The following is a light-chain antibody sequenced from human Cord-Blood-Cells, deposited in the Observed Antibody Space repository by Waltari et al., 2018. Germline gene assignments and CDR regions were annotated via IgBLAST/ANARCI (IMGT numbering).Light chain of an antibody. Sequence: EIVMTQSPATLSVSPGERATLSCRARQSVSSNLAWYQQKPGQAPRLLIYGASTRATGIPARFSGSGYGTEFTLTISSLQSEDFAVYYCQQYNNWPLTFGGGTKVEIK. CDR1: QSVSSN. V-gene: IGKV3-15*01. CDR3: QQYNNWPLT. J-gene: IGKJ4*01. CDR2: GAS.